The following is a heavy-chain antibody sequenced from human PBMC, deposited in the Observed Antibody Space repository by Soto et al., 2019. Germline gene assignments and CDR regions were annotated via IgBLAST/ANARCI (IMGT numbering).Heavy chain of an antibody. Sequence: PGGSLRLSCAASGFTFTNYYMSWIRQAPGKGLEWVSYISSDGSVIYYADSVKGRFTISRDNSKNSLFLQMNSLRADDTAVYYCVRGAYSYGSNYWGQGALVTVFS. J-gene: IGHJ4*02. CDR3: VRGAYSYGSNY. D-gene: IGHD5-18*01. CDR2: ISSDGSVI. CDR1: GFTFTNYY. V-gene: IGHV3-11*01.